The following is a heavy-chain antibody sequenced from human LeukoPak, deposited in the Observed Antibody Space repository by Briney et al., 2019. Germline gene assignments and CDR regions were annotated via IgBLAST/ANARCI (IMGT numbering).Heavy chain of an antibody. CDR1: GGSISSYY. CDR2: IYYSGST. CDR3: ARGKVVVTYHGMDV. D-gene: IGHD2-21*02. J-gene: IGHJ6*02. Sequence: SETLSLTCTVSGGSISSYYWSWIRQPPGKGLEWIGYIYYSGSTNYNPSLKSRVTISVDTSKNQFSLKLSSVTAADTAVYYCARGKVVVTYHGMDVWGQGTTVTVSS. V-gene: IGHV4-59*12.